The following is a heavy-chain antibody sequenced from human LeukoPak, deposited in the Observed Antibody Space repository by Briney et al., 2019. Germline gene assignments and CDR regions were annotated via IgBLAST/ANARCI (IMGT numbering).Heavy chain of an antibody. V-gene: IGHV4-59*01. CDR3: ARVVGSGYCSGGSCYGWFDP. D-gene: IGHD2-15*01. Sequence: SETLSLTCTVSGGSISSYYWSWIRQPPGKGLEWIGYIYYSGSTNYNPSLTSRVTISVDTSKNQFSLKLSSVTAADTAVYYCARVVGSGYCSGGSCYGWFDPWGQGTLVTVSS. J-gene: IGHJ5*02. CDR2: IYYSGST. CDR1: GGSISSYY.